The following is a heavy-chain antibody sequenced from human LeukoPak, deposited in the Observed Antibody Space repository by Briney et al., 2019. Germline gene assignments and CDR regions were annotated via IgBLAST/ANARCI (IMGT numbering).Heavy chain of an antibody. CDR1: GYTFTGYY. CDR3: ARAEQRLVRGYGFDP. Sequence: ASVKVSCKVSGYTFTGYYMHWVRQAPGQGLEWMGWINPNSGGTNYAQKFQGRVTMTRDTSISTAYMELSRLRSDDTAVYYCARAEQRLVRGYGFDPWGQGTLVTVSS. J-gene: IGHJ5*02. CDR2: INPNSGGT. V-gene: IGHV1-2*02. D-gene: IGHD6-25*01.